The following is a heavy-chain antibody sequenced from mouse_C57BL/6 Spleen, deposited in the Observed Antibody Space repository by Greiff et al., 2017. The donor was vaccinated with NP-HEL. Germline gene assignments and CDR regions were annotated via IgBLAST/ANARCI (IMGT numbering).Heavy chain of an antibody. J-gene: IGHJ3*01. CDR3: TRDKQGFAY. V-gene: IGHV1-15*01. D-gene: IGHD3-3*01. Sequence: QVQLKESGAELVRPGASVTLSCKASGYTFTDYEMHWVKQTPVHGLEWIGAIDPETGGTAYNQKFKGKAILTADKSSSTAYMGLRSLSSEDSAVYKCTRDKQGFAYWGQGTLVTVSA. CDR2: IDPETGGT. CDR1: GYTFTDYE.